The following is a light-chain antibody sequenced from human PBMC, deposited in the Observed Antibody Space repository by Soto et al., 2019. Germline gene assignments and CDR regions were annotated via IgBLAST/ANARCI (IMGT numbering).Light chain of an antibody. CDR2: GAA. CDR1: QSVSSN. CDR3: QKYNKWPPYT. J-gene: IGKJ2*01. V-gene: IGKV3-15*01. Sequence: EIVMTQSPANLSVSPGERATLSCRASQSVSSNLAWYQQKPGQGPRLLIYGAATRATSIPARFSGSGSGTEFTLTINSLQSEDFAVYYCQKYNKWPPYTFGQGPKLEIK.